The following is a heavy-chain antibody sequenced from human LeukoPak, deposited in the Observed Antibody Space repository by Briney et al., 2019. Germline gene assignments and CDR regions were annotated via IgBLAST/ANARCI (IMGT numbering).Heavy chain of an antibody. V-gene: IGHV3-48*04. CDR3: ARSKGGGYSGYDPYYYYYMDV. CDR1: GFTFSSYG. Sequence: PGRSLRLSCAASGFTFSSYGMHWVRQAPGKGLEWVSYISSSGSTIYYADSVKGRFTISRDNAKNSLYLQMNSLRAEDTAVYYCARSKGGGYSGYDPYYYYYMDVWGKGTTVTISS. D-gene: IGHD5-12*01. J-gene: IGHJ6*03. CDR2: ISSSGSTI.